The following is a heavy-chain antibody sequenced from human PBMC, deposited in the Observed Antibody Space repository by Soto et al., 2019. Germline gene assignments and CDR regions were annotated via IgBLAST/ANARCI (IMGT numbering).Heavy chain of an antibody. CDR3: ARGRAAAGRGHYYYYYGMDV. CDR2: INHSGST. Sequence: XATLSLTFAVYGGSFSGYDWSWIRQPPGKGLEWIGEINHSGSTNYNPSLKSRVTISVDTSKNQFSLKLSSVTAADTAVYYCARGRAAAGRGHYYYYYGMDVWGQGTTVTVSS. V-gene: IGHV4-34*01. D-gene: IGHD6-13*01. J-gene: IGHJ6*02. CDR1: GGSFSGYD.